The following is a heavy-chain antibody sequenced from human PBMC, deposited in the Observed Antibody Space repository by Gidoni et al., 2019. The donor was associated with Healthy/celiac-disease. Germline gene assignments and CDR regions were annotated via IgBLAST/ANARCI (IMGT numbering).Heavy chain of an antibody. Sequence: QVQLVESGGGVVQPGRSLPLSCTGSVFTFSTYTLHWCRQVPGKGLEWLAVISYDEVNKYYADTVKGRFTISRDNSKRTMDLQLSSLRPDDTAVYHCLRERYDSRGNWFDPWGQGTVVIVSS. CDR2: ISYDEVNK. J-gene: IGHJ5*02. CDR1: VFTFSTYT. D-gene: IGHD3-22*01. V-gene: IGHV3-30-3*01. CDR3: LRERYDSRGNWFDP.